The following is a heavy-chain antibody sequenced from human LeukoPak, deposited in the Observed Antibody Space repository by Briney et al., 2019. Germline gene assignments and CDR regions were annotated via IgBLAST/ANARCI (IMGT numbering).Heavy chain of an antibody. CDR3: ARDLTVPNAGDY. CDR1: GYTFIDYY. Sequence: ASVKVSCKASGYTFIDYYIHWVRQAPGQGLEWMGWINPNSGDKNYAQKFQGRVTMTRDTAISTPYMELSRLRSDDTAVYYCARDLTVPNAGDYWGQGTLVTVSS. D-gene: IGHD4-17*01. V-gene: IGHV1-2*02. J-gene: IGHJ4*02. CDR2: INPNSGDK.